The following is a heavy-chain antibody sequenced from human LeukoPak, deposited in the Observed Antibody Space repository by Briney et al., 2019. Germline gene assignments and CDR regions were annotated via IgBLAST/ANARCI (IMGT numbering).Heavy chain of an antibody. Sequence: QPGRSLRLSCAASGFTFSSYGMHWVRQAPGKGLEWVAVISYDGSNKYYADSVKGRFTISRDNSKNALYLQMNSLRAEDTAVYYCAKGYSSGWYALDYWGQGTLVTVSS. CDR1: GFTFSSYG. CDR3: AKGYSSGWYALDY. D-gene: IGHD6-19*01. V-gene: IGHV3-30*18. J-gene: IGHJ4*02. CDR2: ISYDGSNK.